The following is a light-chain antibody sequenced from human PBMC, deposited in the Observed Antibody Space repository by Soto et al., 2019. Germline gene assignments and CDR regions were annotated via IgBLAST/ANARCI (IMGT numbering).Light chain of an antibody. CDR3: SSYSDSDTKV. CDR1: SSDVGAYIY. J-gene: IGLJ1*01. Sequence: ALTQPASVSGSPGQSITISCGGTSSDVGAYIYVSWYQQFPGKAPKLIIYEVNNRPSGVSDRFSGSKSDTTAYLTISGLQAEDEADYYCSSYSDSDTKVFGTGTKVTVL. CDR2: EVN. V-gene: IGLV2-14*03.